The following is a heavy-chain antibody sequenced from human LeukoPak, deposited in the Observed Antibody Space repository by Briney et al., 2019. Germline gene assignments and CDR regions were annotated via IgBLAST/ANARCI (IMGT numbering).Heavy chain of an antibody. CDR1: GFTFSGYS. Sequence: GGSLRLSCAASGFTFSGYSMHWVRQAPGKGLEWVSYISSSGSTIYYADSVKGRFTISRDNAKNSLYLQMNSLRAEDTAVYYCAKAVAGTMGENYFDYWGQGTLVTVSS. D-gene: IGHD6-19*01. J-gene: IGHJ4*02. CDR3: AKAVAGTMGENYFDY. CDR2: ISSSGSTI. V-gene: IGHV3-48*04.